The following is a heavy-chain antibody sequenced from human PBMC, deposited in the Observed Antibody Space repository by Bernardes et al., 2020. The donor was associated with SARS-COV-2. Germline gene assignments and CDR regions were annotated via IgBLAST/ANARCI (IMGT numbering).Heavy chain of an antibody. Sequence: GGPLSVPRIGTGFMLSNYAGTWVRTAPGNGLEWVSGISVDGVSTYHADSVKGRFTISRDNSKNTLYLQMSSLRADDTAVYFCAKGRVRFFDWGQGTLITVSS. CDR3: AKGRVRFFD. CDR1: GFMLSNYA. CDR2: ISVDGVST. V-gene: IGHV3-23*01. J-gene: IGHJ4*02. D-gene: IGHD3-3*01.